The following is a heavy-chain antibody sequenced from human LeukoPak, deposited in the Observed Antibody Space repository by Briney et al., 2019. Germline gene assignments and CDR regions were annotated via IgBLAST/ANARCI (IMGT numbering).Heavy chain of an antibody. V-gene: IGHV3-21*06. Sequence: GGSLRLSCATSGFIFSTYSLNWVRQAPGKGLEWVSSITGSSNFIYYADSVKGRFTISRDNAKNSLFLQMNSLRAEDTAMYYCARSEDYCSGGSCYAHWGQGILATVSS. D-gene: IGHD2-15*01. J-gene: IGHJ4*02. CDR3: ARSEDYCSGGSCYAH. CDR1: GFIFSTYS. CDR2: ITGSSNFI.